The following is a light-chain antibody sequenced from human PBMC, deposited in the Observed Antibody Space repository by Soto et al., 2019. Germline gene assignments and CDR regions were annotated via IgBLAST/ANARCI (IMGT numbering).Light chain of an antibody. Sequence: EIVLTQSPGTLFLSPGERATLSCRASQSISGSNWAWYQQKPGQAPRLLLYGASNRAAGIPDRFSGSGSGTDFTLTISRMEPEDFAVYYCQQYGRSPDWDRWTFGQGTKVE. CDR1: QSISGSN. CDR2: GAS. CDR3: QQYGRSPDWDRWT. J-gene: IGKJ1*01. V-gene: IGKV3-20*01.